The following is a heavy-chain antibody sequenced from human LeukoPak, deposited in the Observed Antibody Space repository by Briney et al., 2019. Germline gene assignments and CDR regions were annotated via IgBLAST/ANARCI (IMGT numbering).Heavy chain of an antibody. D-gene: IGHD5-18*01. J-gene: IGHJ4*02. V-gene: IGHV4-39*07. CDR1: GGSISSSSYY. Sequence: PSETLSLTCTVSGGSISSSSYYWGWIRQPPGKGLEWIGSIYYSGSTYYNPSLKSRVTISVDTSKNQFSLKLSSVTAADTAVYYCARDLGYSYGSNYFDYWGQGTLVTVSS. CDR3: ARDLGYSYGSNYFDY. CDR2: IYYSGST.